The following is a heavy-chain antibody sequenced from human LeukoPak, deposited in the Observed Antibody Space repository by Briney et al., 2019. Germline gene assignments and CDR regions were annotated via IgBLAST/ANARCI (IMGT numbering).Heavy chain of an antibody. CDR3: ARGRINYYDSSGYYCVDFDY. CDR2: INHSGST. V-gene: IGHV4-34*01. CDR1: GGSFSGYY. Sequence: SETLSLTCAVYGGSFSGYYWSWIRQPPGKGLEWIGEINHSGSTNYNPSPKSRVTISVDTSKNQFSLKLSSVTAADTAVYYCARGRINYYDSSGYYCVDFDYWGQGTLVTVSS. D-gene: IGHD3-22*01. J-gene: IGHJ4*02.